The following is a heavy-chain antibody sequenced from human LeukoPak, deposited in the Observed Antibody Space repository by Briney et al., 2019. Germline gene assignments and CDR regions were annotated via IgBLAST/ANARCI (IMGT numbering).Heavy chain of an antibody. CDR1: GYTFTAYS. Sequence: ASVKVSCKASGYTFTAYSMHWVRQAPGQGLEWMGWINPNSGGTSYAQKFQGRVTMTRDTSISTVYMELNRLRSDDTAVFYCARGSGGPPQVLDYWGQGTLVTVSS. J-gene: IGHJ4*02. V-gene: IGHV1-2*02. CDR2: INPNSGGT. CDR3: ARGSGGPPQVLDY. D-gene: IGHD3-3*01.